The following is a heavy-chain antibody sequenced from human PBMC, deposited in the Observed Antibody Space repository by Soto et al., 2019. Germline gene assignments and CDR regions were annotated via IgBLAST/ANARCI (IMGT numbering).Heavy chain of an antibody. CDR3: TSDRYPRFYHGSGSYPYY. CDR1: GFTFSSFW. J-gene: IGHJ4*02. Sequence: GGSLRLSCAASGFTFSSFWMSWVRQAPGKGLEWVANIKTGGSETHYVDSVKGRFTISRDSPKTSLFLQMNSLRVEDTAVYFCTSDRYPRFYHGSGSYPYYWGQGTPVTVSS. CDR2: IKTGGSET. V-gene: IGHV3-7*03. D-gene: IGHD3-10*01.